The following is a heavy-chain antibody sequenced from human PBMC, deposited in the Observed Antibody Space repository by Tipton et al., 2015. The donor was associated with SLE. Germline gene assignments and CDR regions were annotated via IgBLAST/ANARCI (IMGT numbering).Heavy chain of an antibody. Sequence: SLRFSCAASGFIVRGHYMSWVRQAPGKGLEWVSVIYSGETTYYADSVKGRFAISRDNSKNTLYLQMNSLRPEDTAVYYCAKGGYYGSGSWYGMDVWGQGTTVTVSS. V-gene: IGHV3-53*05. CDR2: IYSGETT. CDR1: GFIVRGHY. J-gene: IGHJ6*02. CDR3: AKGGYYGSGSWYGMDV. D-gene: IGHD3-10*01.